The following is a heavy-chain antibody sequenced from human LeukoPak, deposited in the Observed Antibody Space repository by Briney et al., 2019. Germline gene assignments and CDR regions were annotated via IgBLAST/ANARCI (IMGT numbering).Heavy chain of an antibody. J-gene: IGHJ6*02. Sequence: ASVKVSCKASGYTFTSYDINWVRQATGQGLEWMGWINPNSGGTNYAQKFQGRVTMTRDTSISTAYMELSRLRSDDTAVYYCARDLSYYYGMDVWGQGTTVTVSS. CDR1: GYTFTSYD. CDR2: INPNSGGT. V-gene: IGHV1-2*02. CDR3: ARDLSYYYGMDV.